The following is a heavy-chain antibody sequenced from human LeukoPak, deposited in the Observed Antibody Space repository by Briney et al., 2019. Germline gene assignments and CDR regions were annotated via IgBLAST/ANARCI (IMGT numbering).Heavy chain of an antibody. J-gene: IGHJ3*02. V-gene: IGHV1-46*01. D-gene: IGHD3-3*01. CDR3: ATSYYDFWSGYYWGAFDI. Sequence: ASVKVSCKASGYTFTSYYMHWVRQAPGQGLEWMGIINPSGGSTSYAQKFQGRVTMTRDTSTSTVYMELSSLRSEDTAVYYCATSYYDFWSGYYWGAFDIWGQGTMVTVSS. CDR2: INPSGGST. CDR1: GYTFTSYY.